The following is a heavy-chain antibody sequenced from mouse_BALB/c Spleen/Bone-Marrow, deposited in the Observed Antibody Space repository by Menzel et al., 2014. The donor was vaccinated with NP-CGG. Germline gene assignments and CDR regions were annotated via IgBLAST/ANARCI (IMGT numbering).Heavy chain of an antibody. CDR1: GYTFTSYW. Sequence: VQLQQSGAELVKPGASVKLSCKASGYTFTSYWMHWVKQRPGQGLEWIGEIDPSDSYTNYNQKFKGKATLTVDKSSSTAYMQLSSLTSEDSAVYYCARWLLGYAMDYWGQGTSATVSS. CDR3: ARWLLGYAMDY. D-gene: IGHD2-3*01. J-gene: IGHJ4*01. CDR2: IDPSDSYT. V-gene: IGHV1-69*02.